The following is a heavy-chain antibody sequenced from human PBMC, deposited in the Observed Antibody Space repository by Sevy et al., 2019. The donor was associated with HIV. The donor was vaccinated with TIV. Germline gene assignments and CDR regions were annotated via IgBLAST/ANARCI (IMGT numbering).Heavy chain of an antibody. J-gene: IGHJ5*02. Sequence: GGSLRLSCAASGFTFSNAWMSWVRQAPGKGLEWVGRIKSKTDGGTTDYAAPVKGRFTISRDDSKNTLYLQMNSLKTEYTAVYYCTTDTPRYPGPYNWFDPWGQGTLVTVSS. CDR2: IKSKTDGGTT. V-gene: IGHV3-15*01. D-gene: IGHD2-15*01. CDR3: TTDTPRYPGPYNWFDP. CDR1: GFTFSNAW.